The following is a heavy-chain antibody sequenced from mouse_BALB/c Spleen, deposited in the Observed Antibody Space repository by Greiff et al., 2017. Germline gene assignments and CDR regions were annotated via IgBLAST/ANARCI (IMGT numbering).Heavy chain of an antibody. J-gene: IGHJ2*01. V-gene: IGHV2-6-7*01. CDR3: AKLGITPYYFDY. D-gene: IGHD2-4*01. Sequence: QVQLKQSGPGLVAPSQSLSITCTVSGFSLTGYGVNWVRQPPGKGLEWLGMIWGDGSTDYNSALKSRLSISKDNSKSQVFLKMNSLQTDDTAMYYCAKLGITPYYFDYWGQGTTLTVSS. CDR1: GFSLTGYG. CDR2: IWGDGST.